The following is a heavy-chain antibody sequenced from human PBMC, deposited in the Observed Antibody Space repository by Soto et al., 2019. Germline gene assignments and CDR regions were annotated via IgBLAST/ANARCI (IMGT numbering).Heavy chain of an antibody. J-gene: IGHJ4*02. CDR3: ARDLERGYSDGSFDY. D-gene: IGHD5-18*01. CDR1: GFTFSSYG. V-gene: IGHV3-33*01. Sequence: QVQLVESGGGVVQPGRSLKLSCAASGFTFSSYGMHWVRQAPGKGLEWVAVIWYDGSNKYYADSVKGRFTISRDNSKNTLYLQMNILRAEDTAVYYCARDLERGYSDGSFDYWGQGTLVTVSS. CDR2: IWYDGSNK.